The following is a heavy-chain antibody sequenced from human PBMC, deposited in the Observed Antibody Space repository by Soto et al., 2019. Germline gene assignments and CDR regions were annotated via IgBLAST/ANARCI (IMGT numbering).Heavy chain of an antibody. V-gene: IGHV3-7*05. D-gene: IGHD4-17*01. CDR2: IKQDGSEK. Sequence: EVQLVESGGGLVQPGGSLRLSCAASGFTFSSYWMSWVRQAPGKGLEWVANIKQDGSEKYYVDSVKGRFTISRDNAKNSLYLQMNSLRAEDTAVYYCERQRSGVTTPPNWFDPWGQGTLVTVSS. CDR3: ERQRSGVTTPPNWFDP. CDR1: GFTFSSYW. J-gene: IGHJ5*02.